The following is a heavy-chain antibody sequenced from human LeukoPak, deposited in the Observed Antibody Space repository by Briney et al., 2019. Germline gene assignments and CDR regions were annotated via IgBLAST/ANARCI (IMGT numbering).Heavy chain of an antibody. CDR1: GFTFSSYA. D-gene: IGHD2-2*03. Sequence: GGSLRLSCAASGFTFSSYAMSWVRQAPGKGLEWVSAISGSGGSTYYADSVKGRFTISRDNSKNTLYLQMNSLRAEDTAVYYCAKALGMDIVVVPAATFDYWGQGTLVTVSS. CDR2: ISGSGGST. CDR3: AKALGMDIVVVPAATFDY. J-gene: IGHJ4*02. V-gene: IGHV3-23*01.